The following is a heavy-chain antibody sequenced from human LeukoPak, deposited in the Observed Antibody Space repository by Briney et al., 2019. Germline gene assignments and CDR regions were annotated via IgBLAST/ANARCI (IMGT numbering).Heavy chain of an antibody. D-gene: IGHD4-23*01. CDR1: GFTFSSSS. CDR3: AKSPGGNNDY. CDR2: ISGSGGST. V-gene: IGHV3-23*01. Sequence: GGSLRLSCAASGFTFSSSSMSWVRQAPGKGLEWVSAISGSGGSTYYADSVKGRFTISRDNSKNTLYLQMNSLRAEDTAVYYCAKSPGGNNDYWGQGTLVTVSS. J-gene: IGHJ4*02.